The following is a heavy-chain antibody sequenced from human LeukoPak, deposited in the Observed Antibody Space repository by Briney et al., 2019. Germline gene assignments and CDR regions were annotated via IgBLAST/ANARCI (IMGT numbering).Heavy chain of an antibody. Sequence: ASVTVSFTSSVYTFNYYDINWVRQASGQGLEWMGWMNPNTGDTGYPQKFQRRVTMTRNTSIDTAYMELSGLKSEDTAVYYCTRGSLSGSSRDYWGQGTLVTVSS. CDR2: MNPNTGDT. CDR3: TRGSLSGSSRDY. J-gene: IGHJ4*02. CDR1: VYTFNYYD. D-gene: IGHD1-26*01. V-gene: IGHV1-8*01.